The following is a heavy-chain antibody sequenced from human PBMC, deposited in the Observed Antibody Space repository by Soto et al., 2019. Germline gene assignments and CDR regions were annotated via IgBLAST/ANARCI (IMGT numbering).Heavy chain of an antibody. CDR1: GDSIDRSNYY. D-gene: IGHD6-13*01. J-gene: IGHJ4*02. Sequence: SETLSLTCAVSGDSIDRSNYYWDWIRQPPGKGLEWIGEINHSGVTKYSPSLKSRVTMSVDMSKNQFSLNLRSVTAADTAVYYCARGSIAAALVDWGQGNLVTVSS. CDR3: ARGSIAAALVD. V-gene: IGHV4-39*07. CDR2: INHSGVT.